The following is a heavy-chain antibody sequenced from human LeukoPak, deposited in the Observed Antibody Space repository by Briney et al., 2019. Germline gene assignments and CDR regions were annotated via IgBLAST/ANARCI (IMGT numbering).Heavy chain of an antibody. Sequence: SVKVSCKASGGTFSSYSITWVRQTPGQGLEWMGGIIPMFDKTNYAQKFLGRLTITADESTTTAYMELNSLGSQDTGIYYCAREAAYSGSSSQASFYFDYWGQGTLVTVSS. J-gene: IGHJ4*02. D-gene: IGHD6-6*01. CDR2: IIPMFDKT. CDR1: GGTFSSYS. V-gene: IGHV1-69*13. CDR3: AREAAYSGSSSQASFYFDY.